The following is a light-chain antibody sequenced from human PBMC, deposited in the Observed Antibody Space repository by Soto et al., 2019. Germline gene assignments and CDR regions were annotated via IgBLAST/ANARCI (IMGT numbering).Light chain of an antibody. CDR1: QSVGSN. V-gene: IGKV3-15*01. CDR3: QQYYNWPPEFT. J-gene: IGKJ3*01. Sequence: EIVMTQSPATLSVSPGERATLSCRASQSVGSNLAWYQQKPGQAPRPLIYGASTRATGVPARFSGSGSGTEFTLTISSLQSEDFAVYYRQQYYNWPPEFTFGPGTNVDIK. CDR2: GAS.